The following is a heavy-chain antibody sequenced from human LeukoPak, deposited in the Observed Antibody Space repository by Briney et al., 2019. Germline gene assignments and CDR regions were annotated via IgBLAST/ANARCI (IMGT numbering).Heavy chain of an antibody. V-gene: IGHV3-73*01. J-gene: IGHJ4*02. CDR2: IRSKANSYAT. D-gene: IGHD4-23*01. CDR3: TRPLYGGNSLTNKDY. Sequence: GSLRLSCAASGFTFSGSAMHWVRQASGKGLEWVGRIRSKANSYATAYAASVKGRFTISRDDSKNTAYLQMDSLKTEDTAVYYCTRPLYGGNSLTNKDYWGQGTLVTVSS. CDR1: GFTFSGSA.